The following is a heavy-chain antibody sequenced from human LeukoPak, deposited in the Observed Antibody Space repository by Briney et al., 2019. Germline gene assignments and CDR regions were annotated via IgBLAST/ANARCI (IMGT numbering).Heavy chain of an antibody. CDR2: ISGNSGIT. Sequence: GGSLRPSCAASGFTFSSFGMSWVRQAPGKGLEWVSGISGNSGITSYADSVKGRFTFSRHNSNNTLYLQLNSMRADDTAVYYCARDLIVPVAMTGSGSYSTDYWGQGTLVTVSS. D-gene: IGHD3-10*01. CDR1: GFTFSSFG. V-gene: IGHV3-23*01. CDR3: ARDLIVPVAMTGSGSYSTDY. J-gene: IGHJ4*02.